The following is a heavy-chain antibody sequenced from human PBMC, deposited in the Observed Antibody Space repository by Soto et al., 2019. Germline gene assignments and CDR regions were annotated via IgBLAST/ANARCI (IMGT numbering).Heavy chain of an antibody. CDR3: ARDKDYGDKPYDLYEKRTDLYGMDV. Sequence: SETLSLTCTVSGGSLSSGGYYWSWIRQHPGKGLEWIGYIYYSGSTNYNPSLKSRVTISVDTSKNQFSLKLSSVTAADTAVYYCARDKDYGDKPYDLYEKRTDLYGMDVWGQGTTVTVSS. CDR1: GGSLSSGGYY. V-gene: IGHV4-31*03. CDR2: IYYSGST. J-gene: IGHJ6*02. D-gene: IGHD4-17*01.